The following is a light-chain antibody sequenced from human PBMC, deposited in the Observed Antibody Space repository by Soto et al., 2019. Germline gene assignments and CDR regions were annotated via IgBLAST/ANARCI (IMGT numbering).Light chain of an antibody. J-gene: IGKJ4*01. Sequence: EIVMTQSPATLSVSPGERATLSCRASQSVSSNLAWYQQKPGQAPRLLIYGASTRATGIPARFSGSGSGTEFTLTISSLQSEDFAAYYCQQYNNWPFFGGGTKVDIK. V-gene: IGKV3-15*01. CDR2: GAS. CDR3: QQYNNWPF. CDR1: QSVSSN.